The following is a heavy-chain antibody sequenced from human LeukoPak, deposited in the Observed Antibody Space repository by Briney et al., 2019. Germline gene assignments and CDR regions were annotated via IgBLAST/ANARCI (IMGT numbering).Heavy chain of an antibody. J-gene: IGHJ4*02. CDR2: ISAYNGDT. CDR3: TRDLGVDTTMIFFDY. V-gene: IGHV1-18*01. CDR1: GYTFTDFG. Sequence: ASVKVSCKASGYTFTDFGISWVRQAPGQGLEWLGWISAYNGDTNYAQQLQGRVTMTTDTSTSTAYMEVRSLRSDDTAVYYCTRDLGVDTTMIFFDYWGQGTQVTVSS. D-gene: IGHD5-18*01.